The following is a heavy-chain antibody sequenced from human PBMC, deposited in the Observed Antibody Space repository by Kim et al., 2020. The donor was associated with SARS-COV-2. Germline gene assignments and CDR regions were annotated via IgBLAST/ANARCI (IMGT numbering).Heavy chain of an antibody. CDR2: ISGSGGST. CDR3: AKFLLIGAIRFPYLGYFDY. V-gene: IGHV3-23*01. D-gene: IGHD3-3*01. Sequence: GGSLRLSCAASGFTFSSYAMSWVRQAPGKGLEWVSAISGSGGSTYYADSVKGRFTISRDNSKNTLYLQMNSLRAEDTAVYYCAKFLLIGAIRFPYLGYFDYWGQGTLVTVSS. J-gene: IGHJ4*02. CDR1: GFTFSSYA.